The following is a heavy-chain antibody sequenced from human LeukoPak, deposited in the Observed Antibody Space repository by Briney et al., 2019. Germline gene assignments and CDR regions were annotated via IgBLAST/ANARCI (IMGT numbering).Heavy chain of an antibody. CDR1: GGSIDGYY. V-gene: IGHV4-59*01. Sequence: SETLSLTCAVSGGSIDGYYWTWIRQPPGKRLEWIGSVHYTGSTKYDPSLESRVSISLDRSENKFSLRLTSVTAADSAVYFCARLITSEGFVARYFLFDYWGQGTLVTVSS. J-gene: IGHJ4*02. CDR3: ARLITSEGFVARYFLFDY. D-gene: IGHD2/OR15-2a*01. CDR2: VHYTGST.